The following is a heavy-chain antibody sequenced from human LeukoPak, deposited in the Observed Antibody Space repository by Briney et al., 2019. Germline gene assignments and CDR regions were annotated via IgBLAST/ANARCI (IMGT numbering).Heavy chain of an antibody. Sequence: LRASVKVSCKATGFTFTNYDINWVRQAPGQGLEWMGIINPTGGSTSYAQKFQGRVTMTRDTSTSTVYMELSSLRSEDTAVYYCARGDRDGYNFDYWGQGTLVTVSS. D-gene: IGHD5-24*01. CDR1: GFTFTNYD. CDR2: INPTGGST. J-gene: IGHJ4*02. CDR3: ARGDRDGYNFDY. V-gene: IGHV1-46*01.